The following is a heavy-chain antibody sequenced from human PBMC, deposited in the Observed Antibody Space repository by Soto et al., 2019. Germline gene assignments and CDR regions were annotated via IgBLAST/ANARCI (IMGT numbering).Heavy chain of an antibody. V-gene: IGHV3-23*01. CDR3: VKGFRGYDILTGPEDY. CDR1: GFTFSSYA. CDR2: ISGSGGST. D-gene: IGHD3-9*01. Sequence: GGSLRLSCAASGFTFSSYAMSWVRQAPGKGLEWVSDISGSGGSTYYADSVKGRFTISRDNSKNTLYLQMNSLRAEDTAVYYCVKGFRGYDILTGPEDYWGQGTLVTVSS. J-gene: IGHJ4*02.